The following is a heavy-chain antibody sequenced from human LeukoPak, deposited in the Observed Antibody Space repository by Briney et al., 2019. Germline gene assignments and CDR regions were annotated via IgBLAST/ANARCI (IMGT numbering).Heavy chain of an antibody. D-gene: IGHD6-6*01. J-gene: IGHJ3*01. Sequence: GGSLRLSCAVSGFTFSGFWMSWSRQAPGKGLEWVASINSDGSEGYYADVVKGRFTITRDNAKNSLYLQINSLRAEDTAVYYCARSSYSSSSSVWGQGTMVTVSS. V-gene: IGHV3-7*03. CDR3: ARSSYSSSSSV. CDR2: INSDGSEG. CDR1: GFTFSGFW.